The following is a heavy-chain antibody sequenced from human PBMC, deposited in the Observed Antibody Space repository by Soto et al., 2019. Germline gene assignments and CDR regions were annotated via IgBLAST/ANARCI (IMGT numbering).Heavy chain of an antibody. D-gene: IGHD5-12*01. Sequence: PSETLSLTCTVSGGSISSSSYYWGWIRQPPGKGLEWIGSIYYSGSTYYNPSLKSRVTISVDTSKNQFSLKLSSVTAADTAVYYCARSRGYSGYDLPPDAFDIWGQGTMVT. J-gene: IGHJ3*02. CDR2: IYYSGST. CDR3: ARSRGYSGYDLPPDAFDI. CDR1: GGSISSSSYY. V-gene: IGHV4-39*01.